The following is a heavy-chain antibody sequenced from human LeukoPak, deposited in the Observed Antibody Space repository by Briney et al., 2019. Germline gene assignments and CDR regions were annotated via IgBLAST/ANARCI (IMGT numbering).Heavy chain of an antibody. Sequence: TSETLSLTCTVSSGSISSYYWSWIRQPPGKGQEWIGYISYSGSTKYNPSLKSRVTISIDTSKKPFSLNLSSVTAADTAVYYCARHRQYDADVFDIWGQGTMVTVSS. CDR2: ISYSGST. CDR1: SGSISSYY. J-gene: IGHJ3*02. CDR3: ARHRQYDADVFDI. V-gene: IGHV4-59*08. D-gene: IGHD2-8*01.